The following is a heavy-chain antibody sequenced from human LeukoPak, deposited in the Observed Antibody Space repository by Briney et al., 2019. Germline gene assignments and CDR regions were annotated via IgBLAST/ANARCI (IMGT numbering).Heavy chain of an antibody. CDR2: ISAYNGNT. V-gene: IGHV1-18*01. J-gene: IGHJ3*02. CDR3: ARPLAPVMLNAFDI. Sequence: ASVKVSCKASGYTFTSYGISWVRQAPGQGLEWMGWISAYNGNTNYAQKLQGRVTMTRDTSTSTVYMELSSLRSEDTAVYYCARPLAPVMLNAFDIWGRGTMVTVSS. CDR1: GYTFTSYG. D-gene: IGHD2-8*01.